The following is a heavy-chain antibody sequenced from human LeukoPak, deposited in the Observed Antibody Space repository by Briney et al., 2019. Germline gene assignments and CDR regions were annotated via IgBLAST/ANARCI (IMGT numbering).Heavy chain of an antibody. Sequence: GGSLRLSCAASGFTLGDYNLSWFGRAQGRGLGGVSYISSSGSTIYYADSVKGRFTISRDNAKNSLYLQMNSLRAEDTAVYYCARAQYSGSHSPFDYWGQGTLVTVSS. V-gene: IGHV3-11*04. D-gene: IGHD1-26*01. CDR2: ISSSGSTI. CDR1: GFTLGDYN. J-gene: IGHJ4*02. CDR3: ARAQYSGSHSPFDY.